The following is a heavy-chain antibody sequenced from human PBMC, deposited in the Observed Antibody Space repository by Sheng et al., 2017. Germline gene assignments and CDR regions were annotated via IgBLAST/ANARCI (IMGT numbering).Heavy chain of an antibody. Sequence: QVQLVESGGGVVQPGRSLRLSCAASGFTFSSYAMHWVRQAPGKGLEWVAVISYDGSNKYYADSVKGRFTISRDNSKNTLYLQMNSLRAEDTAVYYCASIPEDGYKPDDYWARERWSPSPQ. D-gene: IGHD5-12*01. V-gene: IGHV3-30*04. CDR1: GFTFSSYA. CDR3: ASIPEDGYKPDDY. CDR2: ISYDGSNK. J-gene: IGHJ4*02.